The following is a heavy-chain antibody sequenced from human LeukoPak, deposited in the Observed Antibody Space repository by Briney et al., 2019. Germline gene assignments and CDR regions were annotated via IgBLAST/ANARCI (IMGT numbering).Heavy chain of an antibody. V-gene: IGHV3-7*03. D-gene: IGHD5-18*01. CDR2: IKGDGSDK. CDR1: GFISSNYW. Sequence: SGGSLRLSCAASGFISSNYWMTWIRQAPGKGLEWVATIKGDGSDKRYVDSVKGRFTISRDDVKNSLYLQLNNLRAEDTAIYYCARAQWGYPFDVWGQGTRVTVSS. CDR3: ARAQWGYPFDV. J-gene: IGHJ3*01.